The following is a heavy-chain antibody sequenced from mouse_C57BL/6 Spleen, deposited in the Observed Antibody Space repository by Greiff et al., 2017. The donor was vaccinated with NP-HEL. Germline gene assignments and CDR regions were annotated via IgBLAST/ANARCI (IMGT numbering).Heavy chain of an antibody. D-gene: IGHD1-1*01. CDR2: FYPRDGSP. CDR1: GYTFTDHT. V-gene: IGHV1-78*01. Sequence: VQLQQSDAELVKPGASVKISCKVSGYTFTDHTIHWMKQRPEQGLKWIGYFYPRDGSPTSNEKFKGKATLTADKSSSRAYMQLNSLTSEDCAVYFCARRGYYYGRSYGYWYFDVWGTGTTVTVSS. CDR3: ARRGYYYGRSYGYWYFDV. J-gene: IGHJ1*03.